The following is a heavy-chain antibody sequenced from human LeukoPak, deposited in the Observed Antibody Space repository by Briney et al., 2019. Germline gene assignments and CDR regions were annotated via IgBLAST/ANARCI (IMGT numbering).Heavy chain of an antibody. J-gene: IGHJ4*02. CDR2: IYHSGST. V-gene: IGHV4-38-2*02. CDR1: GYSISSGYY. Sequence: SETLSLTCTVSGYSISSGYYWGWIRQPPGKGLEWIGSIYHSGSTYYNPSLKSRVTISVDTSKNQFSLKLSSVTAADTAVYYCATTLSHYFDYWGQGTLVTVSS. CDR3: ATTLSHYFDY. D-gene: IGHD2/OR15-2a*01.